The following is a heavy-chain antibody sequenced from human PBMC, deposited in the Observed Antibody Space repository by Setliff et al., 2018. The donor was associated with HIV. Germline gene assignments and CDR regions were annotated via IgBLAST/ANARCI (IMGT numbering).Heavy chain of an antibody. J-gene: IGHJ4*02. CDR3: ARGGTRWLQRGFDY. CDR2: ISQSGST. D-gene: IGHD5-12*01. Sequence: SETLSLTCAVSGGSIRSSGYSWSWIRQPPGKGLEWIGYISQSGSTYHNPSLKNRLTISVDTSKNLFSLRLNNVTAADTGVYYCARGGTRWLQRGFDYWGQGTLVTVSS. V-gene: IGHV4-30-2*01. CDR1: GGSIRSSGYS.